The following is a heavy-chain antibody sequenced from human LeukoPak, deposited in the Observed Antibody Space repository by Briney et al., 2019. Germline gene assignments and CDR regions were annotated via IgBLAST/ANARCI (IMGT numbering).Heavy chain of an antibody. Sequence: GGSLRLSCAASGFTFSSYGMNWVRQAPGKGLEWVSYISSSGSTIYYADSVKGRFTISRGNAKNSLYLQMNSLRAEDTAVYYCARSSYYEDLFDYWGQGTLVTVSS. D-gene: IGHD3-3*01. CDR2: ISSSGSTI. CDR1: GFTFSSYG. CDR3: ARSSYYEDLFDY. V-gene: IGHV3-48*04. J-gene: IGHJ4*02.